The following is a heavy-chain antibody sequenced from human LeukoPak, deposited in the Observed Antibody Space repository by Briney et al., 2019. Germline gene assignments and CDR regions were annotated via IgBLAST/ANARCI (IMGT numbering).Heavy chain of an antibody. CDR3: ASADYDDYHIDF. V-gene: IGHV4-59*01. J-gene: IGHJ4*02. CDR2: IYYSGMT. D-gene: IGHD4-17*01. CDR1: GGSISRYY. Sequence: PSETLSVTCAVSGGSISRYYWSWIRQPPGEGLEWSGYIYYSGMTNYNPSLQSRVTISLETSKNRFSLKRSCVAAAHTAVQYFASADYDDYHIDFWGQGTLVTVSS.